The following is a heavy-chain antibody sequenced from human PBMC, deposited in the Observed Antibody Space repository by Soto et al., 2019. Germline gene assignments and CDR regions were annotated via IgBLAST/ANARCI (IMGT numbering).Heavy chain of an antibody. Sequence: PSETLSLTCTVSGGSISSYYWSWIRQPPGKRLEWIGYIYYSGGSNYNPSLKSRVTISVDTSKNQFSLKLSSVTAADTAVYYCAGEYLGGLRLPAHLGYWGQGTLVTVSS. CDR1: GGSISSYY. V-gene: IGHV4-59*01. CDR2: IYYSGGS. CDR3: AGEYLGGLRLPAHLGY. J-gene: IGHJ4*02. D-gene: IGHD5-12*01.